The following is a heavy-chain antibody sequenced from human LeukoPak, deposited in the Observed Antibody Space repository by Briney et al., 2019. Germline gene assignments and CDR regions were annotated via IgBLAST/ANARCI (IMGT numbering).Heavy chain of an antibody. D-gene: IGHD6-19*01. CDR2: IYYSGST. CDR3: ARNSGWYMYDY. CDR1: GGSINNYY. V-gene: IGHV4-59*01. J-gene: IGHJ4*02. Sequence: SETLSLTCTVSGGSINNYYWSWIRQPPEKGLEWLGYIYYSGSTNYNPSLESRVTISLDTSKNHFSLKLSSVTAADTAVYYCARNSGWYMYDYWGQGTLVTVSS.